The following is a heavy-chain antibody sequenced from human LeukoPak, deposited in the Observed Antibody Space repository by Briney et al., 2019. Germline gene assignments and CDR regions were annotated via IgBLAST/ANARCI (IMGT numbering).Heavy chain of an antibody. CDR2: ISSSSYI. Sequence: GGSLRLSCAASGFTFSSYSMNWVRQAPGKGLEWVSSISSSSYIYYADSVKGRFTISRDNAKNSLYLQMNSLRAEDTAVYYCARGTTYYYDSSGYYPLGYWGQGTLVTVSS. D-gene: IGHD3-22*01. V-gene: IGHV3-21*01. J-gene: IGHJ4*02. CDR3: ARGTTYYYDSSGYYPLGY. CDR1: GFTFSSYS.